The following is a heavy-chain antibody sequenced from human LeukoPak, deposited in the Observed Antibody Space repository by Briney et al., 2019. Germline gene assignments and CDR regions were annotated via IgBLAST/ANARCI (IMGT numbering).Heavy chain of an antibody. CDR1: GGSINSYY. CDR2: IHQIGTS. D-gene: IGHD6-19*01. CDR3: ARAVAYSMDV. J-gene: IGHJ6*03. Sequence: SETLSLTCTVSGGSINSYYWSWIRHPPGKGLEWLGEIHQIGTSNYNPSLKCRVTISVDKSKNQFSLKLSSVTAADTAVYFCARAVAYSMDVWGKGTTITVSS. V-gene: IGHV4-59*12.